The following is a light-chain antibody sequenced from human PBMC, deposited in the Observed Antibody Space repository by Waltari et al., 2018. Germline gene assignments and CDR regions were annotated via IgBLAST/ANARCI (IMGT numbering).Light chain of an antibody. CDR1: QSVGRF. V-gene: IGKV3-11*01. J-gene: IGKJ2*03. Sequence: IVLTPSPATLSLSPGEGATLSCRASQSVGRFLAWYQQKPGQAPRLLIYDASNRATGIPARFSASGSGTDCTLTLSSLEPEDFAVYYCQQRSSWPYSFGQGTKLEIK. CDR2: DAS. CDR3: QQRSSWPYS.